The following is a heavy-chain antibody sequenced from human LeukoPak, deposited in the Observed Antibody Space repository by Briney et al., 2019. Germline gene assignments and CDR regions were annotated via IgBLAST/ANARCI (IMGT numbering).Heavy chain of an antibody. V-gene: IGHV1-2*06. D-gene: IGHD3-16*01. Sequence: ASVKVSCRASGYSFTDKYMHWVRQAPGQGLEWMGRINPNSGGTNYVQKFQGRVTMTTDTSMSTAYMELSRLTSDDTAVYYCARAGGLSWFDPWGQGTLVTVSS. CDR1: GYSFTDKY. CDR3: ARAGGLSWFDP. CDR2: INPNSGGT. J-gene: IGHJ5*02.